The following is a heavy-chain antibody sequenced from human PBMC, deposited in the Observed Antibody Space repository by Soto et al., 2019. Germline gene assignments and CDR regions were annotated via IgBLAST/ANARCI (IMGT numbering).Heavy chain of an antibody. J-gene: IGHJ3*02. CDR1: GVSISSYY. CDR3: ARNQLWDAFDI. Sequence: SETLSLTCTVSGVSISSYYWSWIRQPPGKGLEWIGYIYYSGSTNYNPSLKSRVTISVDTSKNQFSLKLSSVTAADTAVYYCARNQLWDAFDIWGQGTMVTVSS. CDR2: IYYSGST. D-gene: IGHD2-2*01. V-gene: IGHV4-59*08.